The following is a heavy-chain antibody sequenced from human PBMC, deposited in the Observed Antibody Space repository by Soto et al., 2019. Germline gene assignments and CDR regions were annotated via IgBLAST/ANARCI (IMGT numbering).Heavy chain of an antibody. CDR2: IKSDGSST. CDR3: ARGNNGMDV. Sequence: EVQLVESGGGLVQPGGSLRLSCAASGFTFSNYWMHWVRQAPGKGLVWVSRIKSDGSSTNYADSVKGRLTSSRDNAKNTLYLQLNSRRVEDTAVYYCARGNNGMDVWGQGTTVTVSS. CDR1: GFTFSNYW. V-gene: IGHV3-74*01. J-gene: IGHJ6*02.